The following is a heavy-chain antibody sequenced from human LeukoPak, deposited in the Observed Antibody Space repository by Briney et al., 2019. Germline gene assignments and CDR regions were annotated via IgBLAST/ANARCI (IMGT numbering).Heavy chain of an antibody. CDR2: ISSSGSTI. CDR1: GFTFSSYE. J-gene: IGHJ6*02. Sequence: GGSLRLSCAASGFTFSSYEMIWVRQAPGKGLEWVSYISSSGSTIYYADSVKGRFTISRDNAKNSLYLQMNSLRVEDAAVYYCASYSIPGAYVWGQGTTVTVSS. V-gene: IGHV3-48*03. CDR3: ASYSIPGAYV. D-gene: IGHD4-11*01.